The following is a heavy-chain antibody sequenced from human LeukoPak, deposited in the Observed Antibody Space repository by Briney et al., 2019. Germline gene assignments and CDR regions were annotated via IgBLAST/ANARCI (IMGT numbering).Heavy chain of an antibody. CDR1: GGSISSYY. J-gene: IGHJ5*02. Sequence: SETLSLTCTVPGGSISSYYWSWIRQPPGKGLEWIGYIYYSGSTNYNPSLKSRVTISVDTSKNQFSLKLSSVTAADTAVYYCAGGETYYDILTGYSPVNWFDPWGQGTLVTVSS. V-gene: IGHV4-59*01. CDR2: IYYSGST. D-gene: IGHD3-9*01. CDR3: AGGETYYDILTGYSPVNWFDP.